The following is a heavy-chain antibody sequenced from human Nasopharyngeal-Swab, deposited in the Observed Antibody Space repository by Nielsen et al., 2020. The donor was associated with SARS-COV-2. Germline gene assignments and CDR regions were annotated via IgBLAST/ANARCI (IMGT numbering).Heavy chain of an antibody. D-gene: IGHD2-15*01. J-gene: IGHJ4*02. Sequence: WIRQPPGKGLEWIGTISYSGSTYYTPSLKSRVTISADTSQNQFSLKLSSVTAADTAVYYCARAGGYCSGGSCRRHYYFDYWGQGTLVTVSS. CDR3: ARAGGYCSGGSCRRHYYFDY. V-gene: IGHV4-39*07. CDR2: ISYSGST.